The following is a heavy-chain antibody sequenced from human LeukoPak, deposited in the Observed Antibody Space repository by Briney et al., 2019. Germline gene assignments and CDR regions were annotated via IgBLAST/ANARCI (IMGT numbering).Heavy chain of an antibody. V-gene: IGHV3-7*01. CDR1: GFTFSSYW. Sequence: GGSLRLSCAASGFTFSSYWMSWVRQAPGKGLEWVANIKQDGSEKYYVDSVKGRFTISRDNAKNSLYLQMNSLRAEDTAVYYCARDAYYDILTGYPPFDYWGQGTLVTVSS. CDR3: ARDAYYDILTGYPPFDY. J-gene: IGHJ4*02. D-gene: IGHD3-9*01. CDR2: IKQDGSEK.